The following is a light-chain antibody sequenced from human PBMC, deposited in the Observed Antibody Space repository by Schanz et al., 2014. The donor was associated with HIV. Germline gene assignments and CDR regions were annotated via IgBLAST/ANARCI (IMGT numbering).Light chain of an antibody. J-gene: IGKJ1*01. V-gene: IGKV3-20*01. CDR2: ATS. CDR1: QRLSSSY. CDR3: QHYGSSKWT. Sequence: EIVLTQSPGSLSLSPGGRATLSCGASQRLSSSYLAWYQQKRDQPPRLVIYATSTRAAGIPDRFSGTGSGTDFTLTISRLEPEDFAVYYCQHYGSSKWTFGQGTKVEIK.